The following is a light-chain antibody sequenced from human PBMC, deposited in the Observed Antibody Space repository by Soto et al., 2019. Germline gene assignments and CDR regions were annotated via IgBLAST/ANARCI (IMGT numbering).Light chain of an antibody. CDR1: SGGIGSYNR. J-gene: IGLJ1*01. CDR2: EVT. CDR3: SSYTNINTRACV. Sequence: QSALTQPASVSGSPGQSITISCTGTSGGIGSYNRVSWYQQHPGKAPKLIIYEVTDRPSGVSNRFSGSKSGNTASLTSSGLQAEDEAEYYCSSYTNINTRACVFGAGTKLTVL. V-gene: IGLV2-14*01.